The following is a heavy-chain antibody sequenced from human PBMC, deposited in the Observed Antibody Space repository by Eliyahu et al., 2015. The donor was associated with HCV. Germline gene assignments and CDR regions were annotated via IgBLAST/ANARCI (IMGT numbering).Heavy chain of an antibody. CDR2: ISSSSSTI. CDR1: GFTFSSYS. CDR3: ATSPRDYGAFRDY. J-gene: IGHJ4*02. V-gene: IGHV3-48*01. Sequence: EVQLVESGGGLVQPGGSLRLSCAASGFTFSSYSMNWVRQAPGKGLEWVSYISSSSSTIYYADSVKGRFTISRDNAKNSLYLQMNSLRAEDTAVYYCATSPRDYGAFRDYWGQGTLVTVSS. D-gene: IGHD4-17*01.